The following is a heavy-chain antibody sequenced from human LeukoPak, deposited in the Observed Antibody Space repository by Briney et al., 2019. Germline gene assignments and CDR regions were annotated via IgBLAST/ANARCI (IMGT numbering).Heavy chain of an antibody. D-gene: IGHD3-10*01. J-gene: IGHJ4*02. Sequence: ESGGSLRLSCAASGFTFSSYEMNWVRQAPGKGLEWVGRIKSKTDGGTTDYAAPVKGRFTISRDDSKNTLYLQMNSLRAEDTAVYYCARDGYYYGSGALGYWGQGTLVTVSS. CDR1: GFTFSSYE. CDR2: IKSKTDGGTT. CDR3: ARDGYYYGSGALGY. V-gene: IGHV3-15*01.